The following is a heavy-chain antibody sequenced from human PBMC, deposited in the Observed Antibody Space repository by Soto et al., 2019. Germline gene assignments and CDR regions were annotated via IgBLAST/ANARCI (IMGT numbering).Heavy chain of an antibody. V-gene: IGHV4-30-2*01. J-gene: IGHJ5*02. Sequence: QLQLQESGSGLVKPSQTLSLTCAVSGDSISSSGYSWSWIRQPPGKGLEWMGYIYNSGNTHYNRSLKSRVTMSVDRSKNQFSLKLTSVTAADTAVYYCARGYYDSSGWPYWFGPWGQGTVVTVSS. D-gene: IGHD3-22*01. CDR1: GDSISSSGYS. CDR3: ARGYYDSSGWPYWFGP. CDR2: IYNSGNT.